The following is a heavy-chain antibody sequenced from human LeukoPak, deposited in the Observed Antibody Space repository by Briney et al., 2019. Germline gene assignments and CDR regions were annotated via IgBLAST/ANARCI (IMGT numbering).Heavy chain of an antibody. J-gene: IGHJ2*01. D-gene: IGHD7-27*01. V-gene: IGHV1-2*02. Sequence: ASVKVSCKASGYTFTAYYIHWVRQAPGQGLEWMGWISPNSGGTDYAQEFKGRVTMTRDTSISTTYVELSSLTSDDTAVYYCAIQPWGSGNNWYFDLWGRGTLVTVSS. CDR2: ISPNSGGT. CDR1: GYTFTAYY. CDR3: AIQPWGSGNNWYFDL.